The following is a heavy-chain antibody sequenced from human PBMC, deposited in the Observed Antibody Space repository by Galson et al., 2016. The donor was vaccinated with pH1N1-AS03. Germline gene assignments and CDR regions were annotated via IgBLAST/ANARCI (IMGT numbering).Heavy chain of an antibody. CDR3: AKMEGSNNFYYFDH. J-gene: IGHJ4*02. CDR2: IWFDGNDK. D-gene: IGHD1-20*01. CDR1: GFIFSSYC. Sequence: SLRLSCAASGFIFSSYCMYWVRQAPGKGLEWVAVIWFDGNDKYYADSVKGRFTISRDNSKNTLYLQMNSLRAEDTAVYYCAKMEGSNNFYYFDHWGQGALVTVSS. V-gene: IGHV3-33*06.